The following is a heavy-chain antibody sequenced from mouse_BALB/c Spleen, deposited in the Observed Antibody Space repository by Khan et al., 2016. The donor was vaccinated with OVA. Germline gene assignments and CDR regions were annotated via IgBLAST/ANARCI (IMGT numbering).Heavy chain of an antibody. V-gene: IGHV2-6-1*01. D-gene: IGHD2-10*01. Sequence: QVQLKQSGPGLVAPSLSLSITCTISGFSLTNYGVHWVRQPPGKGLEWLVVIWSDGSTTYNSALKSRLTITKDNSKSQVFLKMHSLQTDDPAIYFCARQPYYHYNVMDYWGQGTSVTVSS. CDR1: GFSLTNYG. CDR2: IWSDGST. J-gene: IGHJ4*01. CDR3: ARQPYYHYNVMDY.